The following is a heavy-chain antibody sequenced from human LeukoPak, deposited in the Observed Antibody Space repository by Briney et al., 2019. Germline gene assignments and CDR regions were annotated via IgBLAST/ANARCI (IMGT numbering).Heavy chain of an antibody. CDR1: GGSISSYY. CDR2: IYYSGST. Sequence: SETLSLTCTVSGGSISSYYWSWIRQPPGKGLEWIGYIYYSGSTNYNPSLKSRGTISVDTSKNQFSLKLSSVTAADTAVYYCARESVADYYDILTGYSKVFDYWGQGTLVTVSS. J-gene: IGHJ4*02. D-gene: IGHD3-9*01. CDR3: ARESVADYYDILTGYSKVFDY. V-gene: IGHV4-59*12.